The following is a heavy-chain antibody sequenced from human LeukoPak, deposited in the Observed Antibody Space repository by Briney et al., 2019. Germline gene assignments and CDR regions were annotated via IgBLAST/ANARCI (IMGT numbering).Heavy chain of an antibody. Sequence: ASVKFSCKASGYTFTSYGISWVRQAPGQGLEWMGWISAYNGNTNYAQKLQGRVTMTTDTSTSTAYMELRSLRSDDTAVYYCARVTKNYYGSGSYPTPIDYWGQGTLVTVSS. D-gene: IGHD3-10*01. CDR3: ARVTKNYYGSGSYPTPIDY. CDR1: GYTFTSYG. CDR2: ISAYNGNT. V-gene: IGHV1-18*01. J-gene: IGHJ4*02.